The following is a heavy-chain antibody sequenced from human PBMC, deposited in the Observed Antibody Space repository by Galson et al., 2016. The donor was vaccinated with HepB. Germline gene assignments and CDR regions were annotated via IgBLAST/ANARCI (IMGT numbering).Heavy chain of an antibody. V-gene: IGHV3-23*01. Sequence: SLRLSCAASGLTFSNYAMTWVRQAPGKGLEWVSGISGDTTTTYYADSVKGRFTISRDNSKNTFYLQMNSLRAEDTAVYYCAKGAYSLPENFQHWGQGTLVTVSS. CDR2: ISGDTTTT. D-gene: IGHD2-15*01. CDR3: AKGAYSLPENFQH. CDR1: GLTFSNYA. J-gene: IGHJ1*01.